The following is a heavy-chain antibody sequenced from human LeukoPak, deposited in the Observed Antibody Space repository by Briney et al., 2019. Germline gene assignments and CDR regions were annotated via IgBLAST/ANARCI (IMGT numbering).Heavy chain of an antibody. Sequence: GGSLRLSCAASGFTFSSYWMHWVRQAPGKGLEWVSAISGSGGSAYYADSVKGRFAISRDNSKNTLYLQMNSLRAEDTAVYYCAKGTLSGSSPWGQGTLVTVSS. D-gene: IGHD1-26*01. J-gene: IGHJ5*02. V-gene: IGHV3-23*01. CDR3: AKGTLSGSSP. CDR2: ISGSGGSA. CDR1: GFTFSSYW.